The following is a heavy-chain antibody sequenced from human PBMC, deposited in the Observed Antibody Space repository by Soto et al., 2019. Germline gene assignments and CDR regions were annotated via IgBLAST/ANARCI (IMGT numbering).Heavy chain of an antibody. J-gene: IGHJ5*02. V-gene: IGHV5-10-1*01. CDR2: IDPSDSYT. CDR3: ARSRGYRSGPREFDP. Sequence: GESLKISCEGSGYSFTNYRISWVRQMPGKGLEWMGRIDPSDSYTNYSPSFQGHVTISADKSISTAYLQWSSLKASDTAMYYCARSRGYRSGPREFDPWGQGTLVT. CDR1: GYSFTNYR. D-gene: IGHD6-19*01.